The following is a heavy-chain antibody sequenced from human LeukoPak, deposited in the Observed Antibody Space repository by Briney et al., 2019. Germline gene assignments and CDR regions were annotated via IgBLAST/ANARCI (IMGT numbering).Heavy chain of an antibody. Sequence: SETLSLTCAVDGGSFSGYYWSWIRQPPGKGLEWIGEINHSGSTNYNPSLKSRVTISVDTSKNQFSLKLSSVTAADTAVYYCAARGYSMYYFDYWGQGTLVTVPS. D-gene: IGHD5-18*01. J-gene: IGHJ4*02. V-gene: IGHV4-34*01. CDR2: INHSGST. CDR3: AARGYSMYYFDY. CDR1: GGSFSGYY.